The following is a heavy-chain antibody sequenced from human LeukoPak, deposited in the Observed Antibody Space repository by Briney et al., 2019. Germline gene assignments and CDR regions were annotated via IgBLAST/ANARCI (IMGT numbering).Heavy chain of an antibody. D-gene: IGHD3-10*01. Sequence: GGSLRLSCAASGFTFSSYAMHWVRQAPGKGLEWVAVISYDGSNKYYADSVKGRFTISRDNSKNTLYLQMNSLRAEDTAVYYCASVYGSGSYGWFDPWGQGTLVTVSS. CDR1: GFTFSSYA. CDR2: ISYDGSNK. J-gene: IGHJ5*02. CDR3: ASVYGSGSYGWFDP. V-gene: IGHV3-30*04.